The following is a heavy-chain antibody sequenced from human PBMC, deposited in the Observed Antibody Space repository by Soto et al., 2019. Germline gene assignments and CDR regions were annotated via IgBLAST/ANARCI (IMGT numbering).Heavy chain of an antibody. CDR2: ISRDGSNK. CDR1: GFTFSRYA. CDR3: ARSRNSAVADSFDF. V-gene: IGHV3-30*04. J-gene: IGHJ4*02. Sequence: QVQVVESGGGVVQPGRSLRLSCAASGFTFSRYAIHWVRQAPGKGLEWVAVISRDGSNKYYVDSVKGRFTISRDNSKNTLYLQMNSLRDEDTAVYYCARSRNSAVADSFDFWGQGNLVTVSS. D-gene: IGHD3-10*01.